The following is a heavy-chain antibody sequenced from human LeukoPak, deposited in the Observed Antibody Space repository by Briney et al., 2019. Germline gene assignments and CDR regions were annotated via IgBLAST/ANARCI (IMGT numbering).Heavy chain of an antibody. Sequence: AAGSLTLSCAASRFTISDYYMSWIRQAPGKGLEWVSYISSSGSTIYYADSVKGRFTISRDNAKNSLYLQMNSLRAEDTTVYYCARDRWEPGLKWGQGTLVTVSS. CDR2: ISSSGSTI. CDR3: ARDRWEPGLK. J-gene: IGHJ4*02. V-gene: IGHV3-11*01. CDR1: RFTISDYY. D-gene: IGHD1-26*01.